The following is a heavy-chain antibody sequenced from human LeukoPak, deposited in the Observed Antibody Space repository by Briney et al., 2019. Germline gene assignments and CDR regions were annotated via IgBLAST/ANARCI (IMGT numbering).Heavy chain of an antibody. D-gene: IGHD3-22*01. CDR1: GSTFSTYW. J-gene: IGHJ1*01. CDR2: IKSDGGT. Sequence: GGSLRLSCAASGSTFSTYWMHWVRQAPGKGLVWVSRIKSDGGTNYADSVKGRFTISRDNAKKTVSLQMNSLRPEDTGVYYCARAPSEIGGYYPEYFRHWGQGTLVTVSS. V-gene: IGHV3-74*01. CDR3: ARAPSEIGGYYPEYFRH.